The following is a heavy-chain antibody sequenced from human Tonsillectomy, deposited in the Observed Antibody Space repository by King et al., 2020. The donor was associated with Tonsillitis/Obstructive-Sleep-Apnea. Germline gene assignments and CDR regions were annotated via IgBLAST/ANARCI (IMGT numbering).Heavy chain of an antibody. CDR2: IWYDGRNK. V-gene: IGHV3-33*01. D-gene: IGHD3-22*01. CDR3: ARDPPDDSTGYFSFDY. CDR1: GFTFNRYA. J-gene: IGHJ4*02. Sequence: VQLVESGGGAVQPGRSLRLSCAASGFTFNRYAMHWVRQAPGKGLEWVAVIWYDGRNKYYADSVKGRFTISRDNSKNIVYLQMNSLRAEDTAVYYCARDPPDDSTGYFSFDYWGQGTLVTVSS.